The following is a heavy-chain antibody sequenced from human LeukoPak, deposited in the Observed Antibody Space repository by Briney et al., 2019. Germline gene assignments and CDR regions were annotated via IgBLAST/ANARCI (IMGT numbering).Heavy chain of an antibody. Sequence: GGSLRLSCSASGFTFSSYWMHWVRQAPGKGLVWVSRINSDGSSTSYADSVKGRFTISRDNAKNTLYLQMNSLRAEDTAVYYCARAPERIAVAGTYFDYWGQGTLVTVSS. CDR3: ARAPERIAVAGTYFDY. J-gene: IGHJ4*02. D-gene: IGHD6-19*01. V-gene: IGHV3-74*01. CDR2: INSDGSST. CDR1: GFTFSSYW.